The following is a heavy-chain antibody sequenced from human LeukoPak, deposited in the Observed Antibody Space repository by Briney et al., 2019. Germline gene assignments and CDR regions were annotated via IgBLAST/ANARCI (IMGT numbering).Heavy chain of an antibody. V-gene: IGHV3-23*01. J-gene: IGHJ6*04. Sequence: GGSLRLSCAASGFTFSSYAMSWVRQAPGKGLEWVSAISGSDGSTYYADSVKGRFTISRDNSKNTLYLQMNSLRAEDTAVYYCAKSREEWSNPAGVDVWGKGTTVTVSS. CDR2: ISGSDGST. CDR1: GFTFSSYA. D-gene: IGHD3-3*01. CDR3: AKSREEWSNPAGVDV.